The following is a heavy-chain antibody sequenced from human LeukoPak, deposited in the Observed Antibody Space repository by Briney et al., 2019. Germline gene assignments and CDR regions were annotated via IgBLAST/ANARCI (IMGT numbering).Heavy chain of an antibody. Sequence: ASVKVSCKASGYTFTSYYMHWVRQATGQGLEWMGWMNPNSGNTGYAQKFQGRVTITRNTSISTAYMELSSLRSEDTAVYYCARGHYDFWSGYRRYYYYYYYMDVWGKGTTVTVSS. CDR3: ARGHYDFWSGYRRYYYYYYYMDV. D-gene: IGHD3-3*01. V-gene: IGHV1-8*03. J-gene: IGHJ6*03. CDR1: GYTFTSYY. CDR2: MNPNSGNT.